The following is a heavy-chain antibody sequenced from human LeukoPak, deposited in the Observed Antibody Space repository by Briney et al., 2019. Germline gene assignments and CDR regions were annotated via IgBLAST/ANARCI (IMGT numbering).Heavy chain of an antibody. CDR2: ISHSGST. D-gene: IGHD3-10*01. CDR1: GGSFSGYY. V-gene: IGHV4-34*01. J-gene: IGHJ4*02. CDR3: ARDPARGVDY. Sequence: SETLSLTCAVYGGSFSGYYWSWIRQPPGKGLEWIGEISHSGSTNYNPSLKSRVTISVDTSKNQFSLKLSSVTAADTAVYYCARDPARGVDYWGQGTLVTVSS.